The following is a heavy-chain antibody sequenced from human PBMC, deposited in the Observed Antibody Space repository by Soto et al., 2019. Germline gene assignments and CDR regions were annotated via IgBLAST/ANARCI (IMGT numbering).Heavy chain of an antibody. CDR3: ARGGYGPISPGSRLYYYYYMDV. J-gene: IGHJ6*03. CDR2: INPSDGTT. D-gene: IGHD3-16*01. Sequence: QVLLVQSGAEVKPPGASLTVSCKASGYIFRNNYMHWVRQAPGQGLEWMGIINPSDGTTSYAREFVGSVRLNGDMSTTTFYRDRISLRSEDSAVYYCARGGYGPISPGSRLYYYYYMDVWGRGTTVTVS. CDR1: GYIFRNNY. V-gene: IGHV1-46*03.